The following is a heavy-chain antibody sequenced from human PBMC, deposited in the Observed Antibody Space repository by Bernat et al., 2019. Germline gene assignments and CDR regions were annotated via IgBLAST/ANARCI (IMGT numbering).Heavy chain of an antibody. Sequence: QVQLQESGPGLVKPSETLSLTCTVSGGSISSYYWSWIRQPPGKGLEWIGYIYYSGSTNYNPSLKSRVTISVDTSKNQFSLKLSSVTAADTAVYYCARLGGYSGYSFSKFDYWGQGTLVTVSS. J-gene: IGHJ4*02. CDR2: IYYSGST. D-gene: IGHD5-12*01. V-gene: IGHV4-59*01. CDR3: ARLGGYSGYSFSKFDY. CDR1: GGSISSYY.